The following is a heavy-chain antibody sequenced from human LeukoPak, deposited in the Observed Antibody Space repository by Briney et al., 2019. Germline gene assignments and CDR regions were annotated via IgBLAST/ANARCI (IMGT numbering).Heavy chain of an antibody. CDR2: IYNTGSA. V-gene: IGHV4-31*03. D-gene: IGHD1-7*01. CDR1: GDSISSGAYY. CDR3: ATTGDNWNYYFDY. Sequence: PSQTLSLTCTVSGDSISSGAYYWTWIRQYPGKGLEWIGHIYNTGSAYYNPSLKGRVTISVDTSKNQFSLNLSSVTAADTAMYYCATTGDNWNYYFDYWGQGTLVTVSS. J-gene: IGHJ4*02.